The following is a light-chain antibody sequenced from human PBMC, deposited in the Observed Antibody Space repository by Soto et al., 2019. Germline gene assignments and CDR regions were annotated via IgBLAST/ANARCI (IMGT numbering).Light chain of an antibody. J-gene: IGKJ1*01. CDR2: AAS. CDR3: LQDYDYPRT. V-gene: IGKV1-6*01. Sequence: IQMPQSPTSLSSSVGDRVPITCRASQGIRDELGWYQQKAGKAPNLLISAASRLQSGVPSRFSGRGSGTDFTLTISSLQPEDFATYYCLQDYDYPRTFGQGTKVDIK. CDR1: QGIRDE.